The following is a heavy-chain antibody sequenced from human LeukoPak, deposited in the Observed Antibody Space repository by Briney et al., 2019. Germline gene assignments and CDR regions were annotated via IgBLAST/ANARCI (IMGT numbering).Heavy chain of an antibody. CDR3: ARVRYYDFWSGYGSP. V-gene: IGHV1-8*03. D-gene: IGHD3-3*01. CDR1: GYTFTSYD. CDR2: MNPNSGNT. Sequence: EASVKVSCKASGYTFTSYDINWVRQATGQGLEWMGWMNPNSGNTGYAQKFQGRVTITRNTSISTAYMELSSLRSEDTAVYYCARVRYYDFWSGYGSPWGQGTPVTVSS. J-gene: IGHJ5*02.